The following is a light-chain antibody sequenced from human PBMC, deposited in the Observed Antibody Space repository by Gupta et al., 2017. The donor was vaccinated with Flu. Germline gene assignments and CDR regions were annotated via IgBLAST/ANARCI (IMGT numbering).Light chain of an antibody. CDR2: AAS. CDR1: QNVSSN. V-gene: IGKV3-15*01. J-gene: IGKJ1*01. Sequence: ERVMTLSPATLSVSPGERATLACRASQNVSSNLTWYQQKPGRAPRLLIYAASTRATGIPARFSGSGSGTQFTLTISSLQSEDFALYYCQQYNRRETFGPGTKVEIK. CDR3: QQYNRRET.